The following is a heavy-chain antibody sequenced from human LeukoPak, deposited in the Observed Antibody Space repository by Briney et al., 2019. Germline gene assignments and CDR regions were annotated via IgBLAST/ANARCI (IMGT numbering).Heavy chain of an antibody. CDR3: ARQARITMIVQNDAFDI. CDR1: GYSFTCYW. CDR2: IYPGDSDT. Sequence: GESLKIFCRGSGYSFTCYWIGWVRQMPGKGLEWMGIIYPGDSDTSYSPSFQGQVTISADKSISTAYLQWSSLKASVTAMYYCARQARITMIVQNDAFDIWGQGTVVTVSS. V-gene: IGHV5-51*01. D-gene: IGHD3-22*01. J-gene: IGHJ3*02.